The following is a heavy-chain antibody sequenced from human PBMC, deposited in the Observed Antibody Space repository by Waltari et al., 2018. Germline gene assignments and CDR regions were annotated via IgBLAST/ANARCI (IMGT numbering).Heavy chain of an antibody. V-gene: IGHV4-59*01. D-gene: IGHD6-13*01. J-gene: IGHJ3*02. CDR3: ARDSSSLPPHAFDI. CDR2: IYYSGST. Sequence: QVQLQESGPGLVKPSETLSLTCTVPGGSISSYYWSWIRQPPGKGLEWIGYIYYSGSTHYNPSLKSRVTISVDTSKTQCSLKLSSGTGADTAVYYCARDSSSLPPHAFDIWGHVTMVTVSS. CDR1: GGSISSYY.